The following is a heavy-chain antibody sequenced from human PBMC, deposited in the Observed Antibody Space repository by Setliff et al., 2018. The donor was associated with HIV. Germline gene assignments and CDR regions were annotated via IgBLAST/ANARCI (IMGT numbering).Heavy chain of an antibody. D-gene: IGHD5-18*01. CDR3: ARGWIQLWSDAFDI. J-gene: IGHJ3*02. CDR1: GGSINSTSYY. CDR2: IYTSGST. V-gene: IGHV4-61*02. Sequence: PSETLSLTCTVSGGSINSTSYYWSWIRQPAGKGLEWIGRIYTSGSTNYNPSLKSRVTISVDTSENQFSLKLSSVTAADTAVYYCARGWIQLWSDAFDIWGQGTMVTVSS.